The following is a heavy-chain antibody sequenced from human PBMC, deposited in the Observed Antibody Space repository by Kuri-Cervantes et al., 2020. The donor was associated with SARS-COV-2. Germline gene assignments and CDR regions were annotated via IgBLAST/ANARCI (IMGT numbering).Heavy chain of an antibody. CDR2: ISGSRSYM. CDR1: GFTFSSYA. V-gene: IGHV3-21*01. CDR3: ASDIVVVVAATGPVFDY. D-gene: IGHD2-15*01. J-gene: IGHJ4*02. Sequence: GGSLRLSCAASGFTFSSYAMHWVRQAPGKGLEWVSSISGSRSYMYYADSVKGRFTISRDNSKNTLYLQMNSLRAEDTAVYYCASDIVVVVAATGPVFDYWGQGTLVTVSS.